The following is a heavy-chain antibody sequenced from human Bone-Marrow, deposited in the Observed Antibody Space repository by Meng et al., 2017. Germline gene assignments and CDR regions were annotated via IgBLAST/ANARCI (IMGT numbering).Heavy chain of an antibody. Sequence: QVQLQQWGAGLLRPSETLSLTCAISGGSFSQFYWHWIRQPPGRGLEWMGEIHPSGSSHYSPSLTSRATISLDTSKNQFSLKMNSLTAADTAVYYCVWGIDEYKSGRWGQGSLVTVSS. D-gene: IGHD5-24*01. V-gene: IGHV4-34*01. J-gene: IGHJ4*02. CDR2: IHPSGSS. CDR1: GGSFSQFY. CDR3: VWGIDEYKSGR.